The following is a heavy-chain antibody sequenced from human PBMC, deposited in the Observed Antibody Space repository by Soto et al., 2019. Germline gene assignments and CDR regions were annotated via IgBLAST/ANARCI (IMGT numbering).Heavy chain of an antibody. CDR1: GFSFNTSG. J-gene: IGHJ6*02. V-gene: IGHV3-30*03. CDR3: ATKVRVTNYLYYGMDV. CDR2: KAFDGSQE. Sequence: QVQLVESGGGVVQPGRALRLSCAASGFSFNTSGMHWVRQAPGKGLEWVAVKAFDGSQEFYGDSVRGRFTISRDNSKNTLFLQMKSLTPEDTLGYYCATKVRVTNYLYYGMDVWGQGTTVTVSS. D-gene: IGHD1-1*01.